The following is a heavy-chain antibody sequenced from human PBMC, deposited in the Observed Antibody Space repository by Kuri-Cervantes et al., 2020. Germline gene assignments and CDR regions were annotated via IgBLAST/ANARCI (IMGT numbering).Heavy chain of an antibody. CDR3: ARARGQGSGSSWLGY. J-gene: IGHJ4*02. CDR2: INPNSGGT. V-gene: IGHV1-2*04. CDR1: GYTFTGYY. D-gene: IGHD3-10*01. Sequence: ASVKVSCKASGYTFTGYYMHWVRQAPGQGLEWMGWINPNSGGTNYAQKFQGWATMTRDTSISTAYMELSRLRSDDTAVYYCARARGQGSGSSWLGYWGQGTLVTVSS.